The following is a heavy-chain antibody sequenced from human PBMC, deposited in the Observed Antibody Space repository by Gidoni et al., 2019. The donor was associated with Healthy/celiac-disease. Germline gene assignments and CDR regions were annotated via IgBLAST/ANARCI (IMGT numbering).Heavy chain of an antibody. CDR2: ISAYNGNT. D-gene: IGHD6-13*01. J-gene: IGHJ4*02. CDR3: ARDPHSPSIAAAGTVDY. CDR1: GYTFTSYG. Sequence: QAQLVRSGAGVKKPGASLKVSCKASGYTFTSYGIRWVRQAPGQGLEWMGWISAYNGNTNYAQKLQGRGTMTTDTSTSTADMELRSLRSDDTAVYYCARDPHSPSIAAAGTVDYWGQGTLVTVSS. V-gene: IGHV1-18*01.